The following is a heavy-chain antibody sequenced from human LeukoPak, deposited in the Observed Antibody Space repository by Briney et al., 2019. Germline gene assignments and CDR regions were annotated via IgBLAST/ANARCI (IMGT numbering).Heavy chain of an antibody. D-gene: IGHD5-24*01. J-gene: IGHJ4*02. CDR1: GYSISSAYY. CDR3: ARVKWLQLGYFDY. V-gene: IGHV4-38-2*02. CDR2: IYHSGST. Sequence: SETLSLTCSVSGYSISSAYYWGWIRPPPGKGLEWIGSIYHSGSTYYNPSLKSRVTISVDMSKNQFSLRLSSVTAADTAMYYCARVKWLQLGYFDYWGQGTLVPVSS.